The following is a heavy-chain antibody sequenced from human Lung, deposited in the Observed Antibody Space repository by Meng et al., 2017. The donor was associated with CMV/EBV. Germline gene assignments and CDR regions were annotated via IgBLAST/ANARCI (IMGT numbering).Heavy chain of an antibody. Sequence: ASVKVSCKASGYTFTGYYMHWVRQAPGQGLEWMGWINPNSGGTNYAQKFQGRVTMTRDTSISTAYMELSRLRSDDTAVYYCASGGYCSSTSCYRGWFDPWGQGTXVTVSS. CDR1: GYTFTGYY. D-gene: IGHD2-2*02. V-gene: IGHV1-2*02. CDR3: ASGGYCSSTSCYRGWFDP. J-gene: IGHJ5*02. CDR2: INPNSGGT.